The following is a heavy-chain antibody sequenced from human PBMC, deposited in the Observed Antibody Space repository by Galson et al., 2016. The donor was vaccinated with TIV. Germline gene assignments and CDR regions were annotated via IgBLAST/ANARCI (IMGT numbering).Heavy chain of an antibody. D-gene: IGHD6-19*01. CDR1: GYTFRNYA. CDR2: INTDTGHP. CDR3: AREKAGPGY. V-gene: IGHV7-4-1*02. J-gene: IGHJ4*02. Sequence: SVKVSCKASGYTFRNYAMNWMRLAPGQGFEWMGWINTDTGHPTYAQGFTGRFVFSLDTSVNTAYLEITSLRTEDTAVYYCAREKAGPGYWGQGTLITVSS.